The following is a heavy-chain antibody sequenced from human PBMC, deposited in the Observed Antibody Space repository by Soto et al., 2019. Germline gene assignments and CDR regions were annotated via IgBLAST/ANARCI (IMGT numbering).Heavy chain of an antibody. J-gene: IGHJ4*02. CDR1: GASFTSNDW. CDR2: IYRTGST. V-gene: IGHV4-4*02. CDR3: ESRDPGTSVDY. D-gene: IGHD1-7*01. Sequence: KTSETLSLTCAVSGASFTSNDWWTWVRQPPGRGLEWIGEIYRTGSTNYNPSLKSRVTISLDKSENQFSLKVTSLTAADTAVYYCESRDPGTSVDYWGQGNMVTVSS.